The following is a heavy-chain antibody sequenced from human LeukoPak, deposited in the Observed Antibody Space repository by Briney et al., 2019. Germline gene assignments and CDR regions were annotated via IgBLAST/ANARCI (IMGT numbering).Heavy chain of an antibody. D-gene: IGHD2-2*01. Sequence: PGGPLRFSCAALGFTFSLYGLSWVRQTQGKGREGVSSIGGSAGKTYYADSVKGRFTISRDDSKDALYLQMNSLRAEDTALYYCAKDQISMPDDYWGPGTLVTVSS. CDR1: GFTFSLYG. CDR3: AKDQISMPDDY. J-gene: IGHJ4*02. V-gene: IGHV3-23*01. CDR2: IGGSAGKT.